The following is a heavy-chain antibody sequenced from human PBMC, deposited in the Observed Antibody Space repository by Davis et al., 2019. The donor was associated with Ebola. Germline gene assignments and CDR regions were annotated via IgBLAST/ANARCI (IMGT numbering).Heavy chain of an antibody. Sequence: SETLSLTCAVYGASFSGYYWSWIRQPPGKGLEWIGSIYYSGSTYYNPSLKSRVTISVDTSKNQFSLKLSSVTAADTAVYYCARQAAGHYDFWSGYLPGIDYWGQGTLVTVSS. CDR3: ARQAAGHYDFWSGYLPGIDY. V-gene: IGHV4-34*01. J-gene: IGHJ4*02. CDR2: IYYSGST. CDR1: GASFSGYY. D-gene: IGHD3-3*01.